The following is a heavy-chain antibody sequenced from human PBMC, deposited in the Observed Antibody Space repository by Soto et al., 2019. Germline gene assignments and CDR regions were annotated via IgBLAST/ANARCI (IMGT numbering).Heavy chain of an antibody. J-gene: IGHJ4*02. CDR1: GGSINNNF. CDR3: SRDGSVCFSGLDY. V-gene: IGHV4-59*12. CDR2: VYYDGHT. D-gene: IGHD3-10*01. Sequence: PSETLSLTCTVSGGSINNNFWGWIRQPPGKGLEWIGYVYYDGHTDYNPSLESRVTIAVDTSKNQFSLRLTSVTAADTAVYYCSRDGSVCFSGLDYWGQGTLVTVSS.